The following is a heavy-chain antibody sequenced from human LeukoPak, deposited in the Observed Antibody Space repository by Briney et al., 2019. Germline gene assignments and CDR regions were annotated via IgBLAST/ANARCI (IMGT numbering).Heavy chain of an antibody. J-gene: IGHJ6*02. CDR2: TYSGGST. Sequence: PGGSLRLSCAASGFTVSSNYMSWVRQAPGKGLEWVSVTYSGGSTYYADSVKGRFTISRDNSKNTLYLQMTSLRAEDTAVYYCARSFRGYSQGYYYYAMDVWGQGTTVTVFS. CDR1: GFTVSSNY. CDR3: ARSFRGYSQGYYYYAMDV. V-gene: IGHV3-53*01. D-gene: IGHD5-18*01.